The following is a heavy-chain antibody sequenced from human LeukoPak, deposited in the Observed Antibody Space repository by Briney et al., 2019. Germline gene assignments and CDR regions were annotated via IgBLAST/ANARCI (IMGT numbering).Heavy chain of an antibody. CDR1: GGSISSSNYY. CDR3: ARTQEAGYSSGYYYYYMDV. Sequence: SETLSLTCTVSGGSISSSNYYWGWIRQPPGRGLEWIGSISYSGSTYYNPSLKSRVTISVDTSKNQFSLKLSSVTAADTAVYYCARTQEAGYSSGYYYYYMDVWGKGTTVTISS. CDR2: ISYSGST. J-gene: IGHJ6*03. D-gene: IGHD6-19*01. V-gene: IGHV4-39*01.